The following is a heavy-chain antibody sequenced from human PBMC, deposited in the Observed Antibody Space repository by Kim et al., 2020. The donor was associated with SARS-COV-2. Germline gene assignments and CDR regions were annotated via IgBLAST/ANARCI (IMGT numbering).Heavy chain of an antibody. CDR3: ARALIRWFGDSWYFDL. CDR1: GFTFSSYS. CDR2: ISSSSSYI. D-gene: IGHD3-10*01. Sequence: GGSLRLSCAASGFTFSSYSMNWVRQAPGKGLEWVSSISSSSSYIYYADSVKGRFTISRDNAKNSLYLQMNSLRAEDTAVYYCARALIRWFGDSWYFDLWGRGTLVTVSS. V-gene: IGHV3-21*01. J-gene: IGHJ2*01.